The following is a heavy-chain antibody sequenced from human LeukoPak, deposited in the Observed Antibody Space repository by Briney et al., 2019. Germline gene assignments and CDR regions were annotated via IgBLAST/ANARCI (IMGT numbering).Heavy chain of an antibody. Sequence: AASVKVSCKVSGYTLTELSMHWVRQVPGKGLEWMGGFDPEDGETIYAQKFQGRVTMTKDTSTDTAYMELSSLRSEDTAVYYCATEGGCSGGSCKNYYYYGMDVWGQGTTVTVSS. D-gene: IGHD2-15*01. CDR1: GYTLTELS. CDR2: FDPEDGET. J-gene: IGHJ6*02. CDR3: ATEGGCSGGSCKNYYYYGMDV. V-gene: IGHV1-24*01.